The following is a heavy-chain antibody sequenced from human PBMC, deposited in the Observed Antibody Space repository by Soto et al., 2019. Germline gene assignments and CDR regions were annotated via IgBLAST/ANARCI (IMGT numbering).Heavy chain of an antibody. J-gene: IGHJ5*01. CDR2: ISKSVGTT. CDR1: GFTFGDYA. CDR3: ARGAWCDS. Sequence: EVQLLESGGGLLQPGGSLRLSCAASGFTFGDYAMSWVRQAPGKGLEWVSTISKSVGTTYYADSVKARFTISRDNSKNTLYLQMNSLRADDTAVYYCARGAWCDSWGQGTLVTVSS. V-gene: IGHV3-23*01.